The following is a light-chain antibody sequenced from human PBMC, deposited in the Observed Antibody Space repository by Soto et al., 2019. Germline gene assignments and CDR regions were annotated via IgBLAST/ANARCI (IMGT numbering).Light chain of an antibody. CDR2: DAS. V-gene: IGKV3-20*01. CDR3: QQFSSYPLP. Sequence: EIVLTQSPGTLSLSQGERATLSCRASQSVRNTYLAWYQQKPGRAPRLLIYDASSSATGIPDRFSGGGSGTDFTLTISRLEPEDFAVYYCQQFSSYPLPFGGGTKVDIK. J-gene: IGKJ4*01. CDR1: QSVRNTY.